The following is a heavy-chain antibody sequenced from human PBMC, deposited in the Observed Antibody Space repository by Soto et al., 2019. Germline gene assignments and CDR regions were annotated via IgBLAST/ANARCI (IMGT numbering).Heavy chain of an antibody. Sequence: GGSLRLSCAASGFTFDDYAMHWVRQAPGKGLEWVSGISWNSGSIGYADSVKGRFTISRDNAKNSLYLQMNSLRAEDTALYYCAKDTRSGHHDAFDIWGQGTMVTVS. V-gene: IGHV3-9*01. J-gene: IGHJ3*02. CDR1: GFTFDDYA. D-gene: IGHD3-3*01. CDR3: AKDTRSGHHDAFDI. CDR2: ISWNSGSI.